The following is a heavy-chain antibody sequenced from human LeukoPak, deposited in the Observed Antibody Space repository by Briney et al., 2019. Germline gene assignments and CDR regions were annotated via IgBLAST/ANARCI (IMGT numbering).Heavy chain of an antibody. J-gene: IGHJ4*01. CDR3: AGSYTSYYFDY. CDR2: IYYSGST. CDR1: GGSISSYY. V-gene: IGHV4-59*01. Sequence: PSETLSLTCTVSGGSISSYYWSWIRQPPGKGLEWIGYIYYSGSTNYNPSLESRVTISVDTSKNQFSLKLSSVTAADTAVYYCAGSYTSYYFDYWGQGTLVTASS.